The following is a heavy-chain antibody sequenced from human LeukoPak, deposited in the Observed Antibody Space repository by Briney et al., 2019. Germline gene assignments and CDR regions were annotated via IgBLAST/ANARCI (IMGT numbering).Heavy chain of an antibody. Sequence: ASVKVSCKASGGTFSSYAISWVRQAPGQGLEWMGRIIPILGIANYAQKFQGRVTITADKSTGTAYMELSSLRSEDTAVYYCARDRVNYYDSSGFEDLFDPWGQGTLVTVSS. CDR3: ARDRVNYYDSSGFEDLFDP. V-gene: IGHV1-69*04. CDR2: IIPILGIA. D-gene: IGHD3-22*01. CDR1: GGTFSSYA. J-gene: IGHJ5*02.